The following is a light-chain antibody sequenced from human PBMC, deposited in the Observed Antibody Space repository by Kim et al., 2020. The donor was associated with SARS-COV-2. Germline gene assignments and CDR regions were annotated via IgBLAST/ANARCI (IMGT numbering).Light chain of an antibody. J-gene: IGLJ2*01. CDR3: QAWDSSTAVV. Sequence: VSPGQTAGITCAGVKLGDKYACWYQQKPGRSPVLVIYQASKRPSGIPERFSGSNSGNTATLTISGTQAMDEADYYCQAWDSSTAVVFGGGTQLTVL. V-gene: IGLV3-1*01. CDR1: KLGDKY. CDR2: QAS.